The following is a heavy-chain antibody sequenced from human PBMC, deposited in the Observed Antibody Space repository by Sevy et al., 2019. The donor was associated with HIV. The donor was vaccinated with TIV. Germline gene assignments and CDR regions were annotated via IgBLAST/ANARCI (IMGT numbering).Heavy chain of an antibody. Sequence: SETLSLTCAVYGGSFSGYYWSWIRQPPGKGLEWIGEINHSGSTNYNPSLKSRVTISVDTSKNQFSLKLSSVTAADTVVYYCASSGTMVQGRGYYYYGMDVWGQGTTVTVSS. D-gene: IGHD3-10*01. CDR3: ASSGTMVQGRGYYYYGMDV. J-gene: IGHJ6*02. CDR2: INHSGST. CDR1: GGSFSGYY. V-gene: IGHV4-34*01.